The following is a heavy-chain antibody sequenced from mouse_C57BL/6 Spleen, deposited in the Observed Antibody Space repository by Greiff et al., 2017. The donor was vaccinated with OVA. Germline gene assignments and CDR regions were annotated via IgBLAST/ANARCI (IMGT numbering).Heavy chain of an antibody. CDR3: ARKGGWLLPFFDY. J-gene: IGHJ2*01. V-gene: IGHV1-80*01. CDR2: IYPGDGDT. D-gene: IGHD2-3*01. Sequence: VKLQESGAELVKPGASVKISCKASGYAFSSYWMNWVKQRPGKGLEWIGQIYPGDGDTNYNGKFKGKATLTADKSSSTAYMQLSSLTSEDSAVYFCARKGGWLLPFFDYWGQGTTLTVSS. CDR1: GYAFSSYW.